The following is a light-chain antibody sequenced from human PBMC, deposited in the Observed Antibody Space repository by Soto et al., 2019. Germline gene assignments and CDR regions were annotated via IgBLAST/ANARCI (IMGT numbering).Light chain of an antibody. CDR1: QSDNSR. CDR2: GAS. J-gene: IGKJ5*01. CDR3: QHYGRSPIT. V-gene: IGKV3-20*01. Sequence: EIVLTQSPGTRSLSPGERATLSCRASQSDNSRLAWYQHKPGQAPRLLISGASSRATGIPDRFSGSGSATDFTLTISRLEPEDFALYYCQHYGRSPITFGQGTRLEIK.